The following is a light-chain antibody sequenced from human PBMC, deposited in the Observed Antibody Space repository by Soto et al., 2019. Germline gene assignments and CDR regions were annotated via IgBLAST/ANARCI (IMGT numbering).Light chain of an antibody. CDR3: QQYGTSPLP. Sequence: DIGITQSASTLSVSPGERATLSCRASQSVSSNLAWYQQKPGQAPRLLIYGASSRTTGIPDRFSGSGSGTDFTLTISRLEPEDSAVYYCQQYGTSPLPFGGRTKVDI. CDR1: QSVSSN. V-gene: IGKV3-20*01. J-gene: IGKJ4*01. CDR2: GAS.